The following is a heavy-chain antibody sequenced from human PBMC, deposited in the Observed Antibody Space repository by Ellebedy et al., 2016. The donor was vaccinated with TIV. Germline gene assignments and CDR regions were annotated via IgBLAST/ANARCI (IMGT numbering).Heavy chain of an antibody. CDR2: ISYDGSDK. J-gene: IGHJ4*02. CDR3: AKDLTFGRGSPQDWDY. Sequence: GESLKISCAASGFTFSSYGMHWVRQAPGKGLEWVAVISYDGSDKYYADSVKGRFTISRDNSKSTLYLQLNSLRAEDTAVYHCAKDLTFGRGSPQDWDYWGQGTLVTVSS. CDR1: GFTFSSYG. V-gene: IGHV3-30*18. D-gene: IGHD3/OR15-3a*01.